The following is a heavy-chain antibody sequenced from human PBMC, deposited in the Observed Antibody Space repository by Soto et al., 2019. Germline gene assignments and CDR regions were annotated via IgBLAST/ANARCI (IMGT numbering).Heavy chain of an antibody. CDR2: ISYDGSEE. CDR1: GFSFSKFA. D-gene: IGHD3-9*01. Sequence: QVHLVESGGGVVQPGKSLRLSCTGSGFSFSKFAMHWVRRAPGKGLEWVAVISYDGSEEYYADSVKGRFTISRDNSKKTLYLQMSSLRGEDTAVYSCARDRDEILTGYHDYWGQGTVVTVS. CDR3: ARDRDEILTGYHDY. J-gene: IGHJ4*02. V-gene: IGHV3-30-3*01.